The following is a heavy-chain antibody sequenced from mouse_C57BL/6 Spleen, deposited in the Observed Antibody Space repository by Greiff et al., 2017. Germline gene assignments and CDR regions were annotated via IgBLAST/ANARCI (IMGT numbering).Heavy chain of an antibody. CDR3: ARRRLEDYYAMDY. V-gene: IGHV1-26*01. CDR1: GYTFTDYY. D-gene: IGHD3-1*01. J-gene: IGHJ4*01. CDR2: INPNNGGT. Sequence: VQLQQSGPELVKPGASVKISCKASGYTFTDYYMNWVKQSHGKSLEWIGDINPNNGGTSYNQKFKGKATLTVDKSSSTAYMELRSLTSEDSAVYYCARRRLEDYYAMDYWGQGTSVTVSS.